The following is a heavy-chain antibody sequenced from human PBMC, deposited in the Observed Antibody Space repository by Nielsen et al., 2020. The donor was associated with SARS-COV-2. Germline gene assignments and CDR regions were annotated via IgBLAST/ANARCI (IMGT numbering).Heavy chain of an antibody. J-gene: IGHJ6*02. V-gene: IGHV4-4*02. CDR1: GGSIGSSNW. D-gene: IGHD1-14*01. CDR2: IYHSGST. Sequence: SETLSLTCAVSGGSIGSSNWWSWVRQPPGKGLEWIGEIYHSGSTNYNPSLKSRVTISVDKSKNQFSLKLSSVTAADTAVYYCARDNPQAGPGYGMDVWGQGTTVTVSS. CDR3: ARDNPQAGPGYGMDV.